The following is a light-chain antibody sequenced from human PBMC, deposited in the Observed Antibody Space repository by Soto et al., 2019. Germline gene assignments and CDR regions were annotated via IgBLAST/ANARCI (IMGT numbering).Light chain of an antibody. CDR1: HSVGNNY. CDR2: GAS. Sequence: EIVLTQSPGTLSLSPGERATLSCRASHSVGNNYLAWYQQKPGQPPRLLIHGASNRATGIPDRFSGIGSGTNFTLTSSLLEQDYAAVYCWQQCGTSGTFGQGTKVDIK. J-gene: IGKJ1*01. V-gene: IGKV3-20*01. CDR3: QQCGTSGT.